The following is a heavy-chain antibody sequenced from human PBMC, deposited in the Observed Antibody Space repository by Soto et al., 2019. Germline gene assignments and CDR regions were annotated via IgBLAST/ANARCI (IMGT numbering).Heavy chain of an antibody. V-gene: IGHV3-23*01. CDR1: GFTFSNYA. J-gene: IGHJ4*02. Sequence: EVQLLESGGGLVQPGGSLRLSCAASGFTFSNYAMNWVRQAPGTGLEWVSAISGSGSTYYADSVQGRFTISRDNSKNTLYLQMNSLRAEGTAVYYCAQVPLRLDSLDYWGPGTLVTVSS. CDR2: ISGSGST. CDR3: AQVPLRLDSLDY. D-gene: IGHD5-12*01.